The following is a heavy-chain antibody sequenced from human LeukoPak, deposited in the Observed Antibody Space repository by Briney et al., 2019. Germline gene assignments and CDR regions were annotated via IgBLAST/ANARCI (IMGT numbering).Heavy chain of an antibody. J-gene: IGHJ4*02. CDR2: INPNSGGT. D-gene: IGHD6-19*01. CDR1: GYTXTGYY. CDR3: ARVGGPGYSSGWYGY. Sequence: ASVKVSCKASGYTXTGYYLHWVRQAPGQGLEWMGWINPNSGGTNYAQKFQGRVTVTRDTSISTAYMEVSRLRSDDTAVYYCARVGGPGYSSGWYGYWGQGTLVTVSS. V-gene: IGHV1-2*02.